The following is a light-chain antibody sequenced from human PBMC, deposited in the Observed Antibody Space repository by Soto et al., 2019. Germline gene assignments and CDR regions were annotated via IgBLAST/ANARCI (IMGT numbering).Light chain of an antibody. V-gene: IGKV3-20*01. CDR1: QSFSSSY. Sequence: EIELTQSPGTLSLSPGERATLSCRASQSFSSSYLAWYQQKPGQAPGLLIYETSSRATGIPDRFSGSGSETDFTLTISRLEPEDFAVYYCQQYGTSPRTFGQGTKVDIK. CDR3: QQYGTSPRT. CDR2: ETS. J-gene: IGKJ1*01.